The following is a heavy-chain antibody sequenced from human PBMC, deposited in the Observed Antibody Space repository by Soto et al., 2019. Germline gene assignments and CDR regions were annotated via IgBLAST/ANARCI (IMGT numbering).Heavy chain of an antibody. CDR2: ISSSSRTI. CDR3: ARVPTRALDY. J-gene: IGHJ4*02. D-gene: IGHD1-26*01. V-gene: IGHV3-48*02. Sequence: EVQLVDSGGGLVHPGGSLRLSCAASGFTFSSYTMNWVRQAPGKGLEWISYISSSSRTIYYADSVKGRFTISRDNAQNSLYLQMTSLRDEDTAVYYCARVPTRALDYWGQGTLVTVSS. CDR1: GFTFSSYT.